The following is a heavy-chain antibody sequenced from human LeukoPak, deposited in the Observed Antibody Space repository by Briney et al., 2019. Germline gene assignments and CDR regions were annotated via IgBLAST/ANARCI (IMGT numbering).Heavy chain of an antibody. D-gene: IGHD1-26*01. Sequence: GASVKVSCKVSGYTLTELSMQWVRQAPGKGLEWMGGFDPEDGETIYAQKFQGRVTMTEDTSTDTAYMELSRLRSDDTAVYYCARAQIVGATIDYWGQGTLVTVSS. CDR1: GYTLTELS. CDR2: FDPEDGET. J-gene: IGHJ4*02. V-gene: IGHV1-24*01. CDR3: ARAQIVGATIDY.